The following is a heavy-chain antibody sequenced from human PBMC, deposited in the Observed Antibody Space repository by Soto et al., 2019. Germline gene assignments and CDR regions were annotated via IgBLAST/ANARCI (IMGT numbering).Heavy chain of an antibody. CDR2: ISYDGSNK. CDR1: GFTSSSYG. J-gene: IGHJ4*02. CDR3: AKTFVPAAIRYYFDY. D-gene: IGHD2-2*02. V-gene: IGHV3-30*18. Sequence: QVQLVESGGGVVQPGRSLRLSCAASGFTSSSYGMHWVRQAPGKGLEWVAVISYDGSNKYYADSVKGRFTISRDNSKNTLYLQMNSLRAEDTAVYYCAKTFVPAAIRYYFDYWGQGTLVTVSS.